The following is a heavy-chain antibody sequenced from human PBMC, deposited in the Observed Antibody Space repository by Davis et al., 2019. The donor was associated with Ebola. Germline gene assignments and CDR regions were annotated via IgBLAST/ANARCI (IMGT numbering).Heavy chain of an antibody. J-gene: IGHJ6*04. D-gene: IGHD6-19*01. V-gene: IGHV3-23*01. Sequence: AGSLTLSCAASGFTFSSYAMTWARQAPGKGLEWVSAVTSSGGATYYAASVKGRFTISRDYSKNTLYLQMNGLGVEDTAVYYCAKGGSGWPSDYSYGMGVWGEGTTVTVSS. CDR1: GFTFSSYA. CDR2: VTSSGGAT. CDR3: AKGGSGWPSDYSYGMGV.